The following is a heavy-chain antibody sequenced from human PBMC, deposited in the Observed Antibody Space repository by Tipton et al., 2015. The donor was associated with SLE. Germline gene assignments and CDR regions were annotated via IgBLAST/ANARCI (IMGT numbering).Heavy chain of an antibody. V-gene: IGHV3-21*01. CDR1: GFTFSSYS. CDR2: ISSSSSYI. Sequence: SLRLSCAASGFTFSSYSMNWVRQAPGKGLEWVSSISSSSSYIYYADSVKGRFTISRDNAKNSLYLQMNSLRAEDTAVYYCARERSPNNIVVVPAGYYGMDVWGQGTTVTVSS. J-gene: IGHJ6*02. D-gene: IGHD2-2*01. CDR3: ARERSPNNIVVVPAGYYGMDV.